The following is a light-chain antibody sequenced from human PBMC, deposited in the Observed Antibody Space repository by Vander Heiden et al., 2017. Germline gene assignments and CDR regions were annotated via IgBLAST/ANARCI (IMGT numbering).Light chain of an antibody. CDR1: QSVLYSSNNKNY. J-gene: IGKJ1*01. Sequence: DIVMAQSPDSLAVSVGAGGTTDSTSSQSVLYSSNNKNYLAWYQQKPGQPPKLRIYWASTRESGVPDRFSGSGSGTDFTLTISSLQAEDVAVYYCQQADETPQTFGPGTKVEIK. CDR2: WAS. CDR3: QQADETPQT. V-gene: IGKV4-1*01.